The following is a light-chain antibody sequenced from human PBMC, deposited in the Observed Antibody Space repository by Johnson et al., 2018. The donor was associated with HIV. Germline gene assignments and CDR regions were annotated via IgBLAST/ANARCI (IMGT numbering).Light chain of an antibody. Sequence: QAVLMQPPSVSAAPGQKVTISCSGSSSNIGNNYVSWYQQLPGTAPKLLIYDNNKRPSGIPDRFSGSKSGTSATLGITGLQTGDEADYYCGTWGGVFGTGTKVTVL. CDR3: GTWGGV. V-gene: IGLV1-51*01. CDR1: SSNIGNNY. J-gene: IGLJ1*01. CDR2: DNN.